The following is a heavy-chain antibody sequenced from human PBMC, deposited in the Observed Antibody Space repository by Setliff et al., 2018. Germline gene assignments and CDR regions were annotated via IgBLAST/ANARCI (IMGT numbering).Heavy chain of an antibody. V-gene: IGHV4-59*12. Sequence: PSETLSLTCIVSGASIREYYWSWVRQPPGKGLEWIGNLYYNGGTSHNPSFEDRVSISRDTSKNQFSLTVQSVTAADTAVYYFRLAHCNDTSCEEALDYWSQGTLVTVSS. CDR1: GASIREYY. CDR3: RLAHCNDTSCEEALDY. D-gene: IGHD2-2*01. CDR2: LYYNGGT. J-gene: IGHJ4*02.